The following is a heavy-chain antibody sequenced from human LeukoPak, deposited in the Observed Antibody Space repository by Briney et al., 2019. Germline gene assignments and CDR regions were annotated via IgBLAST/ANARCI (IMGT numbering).Heavy chain of an antibody. Sequence: PPETLSLTCTVSGYSISSGYYWGWIRQPPGKGLEWIGSIYHSGTTYYNPSLKSRVTISVDTSKNQFSLKLSSVTAADTAVYYCARVKGRLSWFDPWGQGTLFTVSS. CDR2: IYHSGTT. CDR3: ARVKGRLSWFDP. J-gene: IGHJ5*02. V-gene: IGHV4-38-2*02. CDR1: GYSISSGYY.